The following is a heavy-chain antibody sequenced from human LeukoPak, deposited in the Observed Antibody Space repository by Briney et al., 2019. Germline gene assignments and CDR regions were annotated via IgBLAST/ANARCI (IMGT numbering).Heavy chain of an antibody. CDR1: GGSFSGYY. J-gene: IGHJ4*02. CDR2: INHSGST. Sequence: SETLSLTCAVYGGSFSGYYWSWIRQPSGKGLEWIGEINHSGSTNYNPSLKSRVTISVDTSKNQFSLKLNSVTAADTAVYYCARAFDYWGQGTLVTVSS. V-gene: IGHV4-34*01. CDR3: ARAFDY.